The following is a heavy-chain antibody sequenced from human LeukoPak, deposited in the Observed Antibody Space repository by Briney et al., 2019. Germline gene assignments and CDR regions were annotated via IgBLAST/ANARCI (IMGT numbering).Heavy chain of an antibody. D-gene: IGHD4-17*01. CDR3: ATGGSMTTVTNDAFDT. CDR2: FDPEDGET. CDR1: GYTLTELS. V-gene: IGHV1-24*01. Sequence: ASVKVSCKVSGYTLTELSMHWVRQAPGKGLEWMGGFDPEDGETIYAQKFQGRVTMTEDTSTDTAYMELSSLRSEDTAVYYCATGGSMTTVTNDAFDTWGQGTMVTVSS. J-gene: IGHJ3*02.